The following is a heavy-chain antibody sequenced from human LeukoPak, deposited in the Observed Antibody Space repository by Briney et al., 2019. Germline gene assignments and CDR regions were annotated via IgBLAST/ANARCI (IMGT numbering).Heavy chain of an antibody. CDR1: GFTFSSYG. CDR3: AKLGIVVVTATDAFDI. J-gene: IGHJ3*02. V-gene: IGHV3-30*02. D-gene: IGHD2-21*02. CDR2: IRYDGSNK. Sequence: GGSLRLSCAASGFTFSSYGMHWLRQAPGKGLEWVAFIRYDGSNKYYADSVKGRFTISRDNSKNTLYLQMNSLRAEDMAVYYCAKLGIVVVTATDAFDIWGQGTMVTVSS.